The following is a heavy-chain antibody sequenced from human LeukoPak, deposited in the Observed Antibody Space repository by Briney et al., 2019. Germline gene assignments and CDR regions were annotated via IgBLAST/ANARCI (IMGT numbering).Heavy chain of an antibody. Sequence: ASVKVSCKASGGTFTSYAFSWVRQAPGQGLEWVGGIIPVFGTTNSAQKFQGRVTITTDESATTVYMELSSLKSEDTAVYYCGFSDGHPCYYIDVWGKGTTVTVSS. CDR2: IIPVFGTT. CDR1: GGTFTSYA. D-gene: IGHD2-21*01. V-gene: IGHV1-69*05. CDR3: GFSDGHPCYYIDV. J-gene: IGHJ6*03.